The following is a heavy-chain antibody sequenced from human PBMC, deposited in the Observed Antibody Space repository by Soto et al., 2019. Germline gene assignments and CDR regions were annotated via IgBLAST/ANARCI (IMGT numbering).Heavy chain of an antibody. V-gene: IGHV1-69*12. J-gene: IGHJ6*02. CDR2: IIPIFGTA. Sequence: QVQLVQSGAEVKKPGSSVKVSCKASGGTFSSYAISWVRQAPGQGLEWMGGIIPIFGTANYAQKFQGRVTIAADESTSTAYMELSSLRSEDTAVYYCARDGGYCISTSCYHYYYSGMDVWGQGTPVTVSS. D-gene: IGHD2-2*01. CDR1: GGTFSSYA. CDR3: ARDGGYCISTSCYHYYYSGMDV.